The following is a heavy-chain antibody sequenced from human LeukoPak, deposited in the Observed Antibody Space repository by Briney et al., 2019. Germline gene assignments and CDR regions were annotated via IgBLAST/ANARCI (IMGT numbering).Heavy chain of an antibody. J-gene: IGHJ4*02. V-gene: IGHV1-2*02. CDR2: INPNSGGT. CDR1: GYTFTGYY. Sequence: KPGASVTVSCTASGYTFTGYYMHWVRQAPGQGLEWMGWINPNSGGTDYAQKFQGRVTMTRDTSISTAYMELSRLRSDDTAVYYCARGDDNGDYEAIDWGQGTLVTVSS. D-gene: IGHD4-17*01. CDR3: ARGDDNGDYEAID.